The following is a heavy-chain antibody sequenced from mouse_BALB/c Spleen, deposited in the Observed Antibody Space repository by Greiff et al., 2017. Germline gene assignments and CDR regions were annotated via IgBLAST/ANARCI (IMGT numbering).Heavy chain of an antibody. V-gene: IGHV5-6-4*01. J-gene: IGHJ3*01. Sequence: DVHLVESGGGLVKPGGSLKLSCAASGFTFSSYTMSWVRQTPEKRLEWVATISSGGSYTYYPDSVKGRFTISRDNAKNTLYLQMSSLKSEDTAMYYCTREGDYRAWFAYWGQGTLVTVSA. D-gene: IGHD2-14*01. CDR3: TREGDYRAWFAY. CDR2: ISSGGSYT. CDR1: GFTFSSYT.